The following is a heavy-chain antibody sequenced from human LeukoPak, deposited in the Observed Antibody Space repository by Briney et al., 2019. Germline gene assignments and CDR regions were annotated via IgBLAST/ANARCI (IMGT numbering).Heavy chain of an antibody. D-gene: IGHD1-1*01. CDR2: IRYDGNIG. J-gene: IGHJ5*02. CDR3: VKESLEGDT. CDR1: GFTFTNFG. V-gene: IGHV3-30*02. Sequence: GGSLRLSCAASGFTFTNFGMHWVRQAPGKGLNWVAFIRYDGNIGFYADSVQGRFTTSRDNSKNTLDLQMNSLRTEDTAVYYCVKESLEGDTWGQGTLVTVSS.